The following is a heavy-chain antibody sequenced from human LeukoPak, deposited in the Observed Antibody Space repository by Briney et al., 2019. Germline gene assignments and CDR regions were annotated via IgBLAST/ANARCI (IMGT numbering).Heavy chain of an antibody. D-gene: IGHD3-10*01. CDR2: ISGSGGST. CDR3: AKEIYGSPDAFDI. CDR1: GDSISGYY. Sequence: ETLSLTCTVSGDSISGYYWSWVRQAPGKGLEWVSAISGSGGSTYYADSVKGRFTISRDNSKNTLYLQMNSLRAEDTAVYYCAKEIYGSPDAFDIWGQGTMVTVSS. V-gene: IGHV3-23*01. J-gene: IGHJ3*02.